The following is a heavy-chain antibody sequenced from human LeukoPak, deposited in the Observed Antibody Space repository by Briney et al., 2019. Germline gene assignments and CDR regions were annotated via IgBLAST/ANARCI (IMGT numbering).Heavy chain of an antibody. D-gene: IGHD3-3*01. Sequence: GGSLRLSCAASGFPFCRYSMNWVRQAPGKGLEWVSSISSSSSYIYYTDSVKGRFTISRDNHKNTLYLQMNSVRGQHTAVYYCARDHYDFWGYFDYWGQGTLVTVSS. V-gene: IGHV3-21*01. CDR2: ISSSSSYI. CDR1: GFPFCRYS. J-gene: IGHJ4*02. CDR3: ARDHYDFWGYFDY.